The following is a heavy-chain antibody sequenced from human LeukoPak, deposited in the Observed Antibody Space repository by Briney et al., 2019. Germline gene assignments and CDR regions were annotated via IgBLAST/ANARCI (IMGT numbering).Heavy chain of an antibody. D-gene: IGHD3-16*01. CDR2: IRNDGSII. CDR1: GFTFSSYG. J-gene: IGHJ4*02. V-gene: IGHV3-30*02. CDR3: AKDTPLCYFDY. Sequence: GGSLRLSCAASGFTFSSYGMHWIRQAPGKGLEWVAFIRNDGSIIYNADSVKGRFTISGDNSKNTLYLQMNSLRADDTAVYYCAKDTPLCYFDYWGQGTLVTVSS.